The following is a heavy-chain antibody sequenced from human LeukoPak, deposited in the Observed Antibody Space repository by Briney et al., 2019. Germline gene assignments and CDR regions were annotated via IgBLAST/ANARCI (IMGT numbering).Heavy chain of an antibody. CDR2: IYPGDSDT. CDR1: GYSFTSYW. J-gene: IGHJ4*02. Sequence: GESLKISCKGSGYSFTSYWIGWVRQMPGKGLEWMGIIYPGDSDTRYSPSSQGQVTISADKSISTAYLQWSSLKASDTAMYYCARHVRGPDYSNYYFDYWGQGTLVTVSS. CDR3: ARHVRGPDYSNYYFDY. D-gene: IGHD4-11*01. V-gene: IGHV5-51*01.